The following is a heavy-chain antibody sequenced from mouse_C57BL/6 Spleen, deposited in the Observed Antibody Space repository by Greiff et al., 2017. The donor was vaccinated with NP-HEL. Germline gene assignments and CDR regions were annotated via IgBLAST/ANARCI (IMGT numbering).Heavy chain of an antibody. D-gene: IGHD2-3*01. Sequence: EVNLVESGGGLVKPGGSLKLSCAASGFTFSDYGMHWVRQAPEKGLEWVAYISSGSSTIYYADTVKGRFTISRDNAKNTLFLQMTSLRSEDTAMYYCARYGYYVGYAMDYWGQGTSVTVSS. CDR2: ISSGSSTI. CDR3: ARYGYYVGYAMDY. CDR1: GFTFSDYG. V-gene: IGHV5-17*01. J-gene: IGHJ4*01.